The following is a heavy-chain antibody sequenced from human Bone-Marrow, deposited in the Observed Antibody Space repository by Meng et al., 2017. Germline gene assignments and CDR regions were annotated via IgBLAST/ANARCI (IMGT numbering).Heavy chain of an antibody. V-gene: IGHV3-73*01. Sequence: GESLKISCAASGFTFSGSAMHWVRQASGKGLEWVGRIRSKANSYATAYAASVKGRFTISRDDSKNTAYLQMNSLKTEDTAVYYCTRSTYYYDSSGYYSYVPNHYWGQGTLVTVSS. CDR2: IRSKANSYAT. D-gene: IGHD3-22*01. J-gene: IGHJ4*02. CDR1: GFTFSGSA. CDR3: TRSTYYYDSSGYYSYVPNHY.